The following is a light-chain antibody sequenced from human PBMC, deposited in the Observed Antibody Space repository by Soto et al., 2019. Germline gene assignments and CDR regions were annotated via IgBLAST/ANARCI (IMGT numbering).Light chain of an antibody. J-gene: IGLJ1*01. Sequence: QSVLTQPASVSGSPGQSIAISCTGTSSDGGGYNYVSWYQQHPGKAPQLMVYDVNDRPSGVSDRFSGSKSGNTASLTISGLQAEDEADYYCSSYTSSSTYVFGTGTKVTVL. CDR1: SSDGGGYNY. V-gene: IGLV2-14*01. CDR3: SSYTSSSTYV. CDR2: DVN.